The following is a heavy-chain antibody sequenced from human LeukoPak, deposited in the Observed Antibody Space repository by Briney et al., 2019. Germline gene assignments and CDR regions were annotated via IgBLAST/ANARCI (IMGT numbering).Heavy chain of an antibody. CDR1: GFTFRSYE. J-gene: IGHJ4*02. CDR3: ARSARLMKGVVEVTALDD. CDR2: LSSSGSAF. D-gene: IGHD3-3*01. Sequence: PGGSLRLSCEDSGFTFRSYEMNWVRHAPGKGLEWIAYLSSSGSAFSYADSVKGRFTIARDNAKNSVYLEMNSLRADDTAVYYCARSARLMKGVVEVTALDDWGQGTLVTVSS. V-gene: IGHV3-48*03.